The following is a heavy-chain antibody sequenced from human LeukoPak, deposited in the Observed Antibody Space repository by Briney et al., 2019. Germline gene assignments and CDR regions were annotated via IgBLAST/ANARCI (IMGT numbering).Heavy chain of an antibody. CDR2: INHSGST. V-gene: IGHV4-34*01. J-gene: IGHJ4*02. CDR1: GGSFSGYY. CDR3: ARVEVGAVLFDY. Sequence: SETLSLTCAVYGGSFSGYYWSWIRQPPGKGLEWIGEINHSGSTNYNPSLKSRVTISVDTSKNQFSLKLSSVTAADTAVYYCARVEVGAVLFDYWGQGTLVTVSS. D-gene: IGHD1-26*01.